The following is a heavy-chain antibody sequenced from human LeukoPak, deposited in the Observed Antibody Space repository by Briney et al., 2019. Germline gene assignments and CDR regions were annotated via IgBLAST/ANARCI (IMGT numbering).Heavy chain of an antibody. J-gene: IGHJ5*02. Sequence: SETLSLTCAVYGGSFSGYYWSWIRQPPGKGLEWIGEINHSGSTNYNPSLKSRVTISVDTSKNQFSLKLSSVTAADTAVYYCARVGDLRGVISWFDPWGQGTLVTVSS. CDR2: INHSGST. V-gene: IGHV4-34*01. CDR3: ARVGDLRGVISWFDP. D-gene: IGHD3-10*01. CDR1: GGSFSGYY.